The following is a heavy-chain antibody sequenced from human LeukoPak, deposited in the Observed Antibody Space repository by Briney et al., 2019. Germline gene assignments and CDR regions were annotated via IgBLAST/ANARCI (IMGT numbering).Heavy chain of an antibody. CDR1: GFSFNSFS. V-gene: IGHV3-21*01. D-gene: IGHD6-13*01. CDR2: ISGRSTYI. Sequence: GGSLRLSCAASGFSFNSFSMTWVRQAPGRGLECVSSISGRSTYIYYADSVKGRFTISRDNAKNSLYLQMKSLRAEDTAVYYCATLDSSWEWYFDYWGQGTLVTVSS. CDR3: ATLDSSWEWYFDY. J-gene: IGHJ4*02.